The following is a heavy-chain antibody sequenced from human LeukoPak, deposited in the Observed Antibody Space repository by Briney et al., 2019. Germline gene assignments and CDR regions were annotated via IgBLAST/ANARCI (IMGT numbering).Heavy chain of an antibody. V-gene: IGHV3-43D*03. J-gene: IGHJ4*02. D-gene: IGHD3-16*02. Sequence: GGSLRLPCAASGFTFDDYAMHWVRQAPGKGLEWVSLISWDGAGTYYADSVRGRFTISRDNSKNSLYLQMNSLRAEDTALYYCAKGDSRGLRLGELSFPAYWGQGTLVTVSS. CDR2: ISWDGAGT. CDR1: GFTFDDYA. CDR3: AKGDSRGLRLGELSFPAY.